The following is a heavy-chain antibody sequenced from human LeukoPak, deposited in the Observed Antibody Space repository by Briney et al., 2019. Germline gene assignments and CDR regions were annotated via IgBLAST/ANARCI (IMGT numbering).Heavy chain of an antibody. D-gene: IGHD6-19*01. J-gene: IGHJ4*02. CDR3: ATALRPYSSGWYGDY. CDR2: INSDGSST. V-gene: IGHV3-74*01. Sequence: GGSLRLSCAASGLTFSSYSMNWVRQAPGKGLVWVSRINSDGSSTSYADSVKGRFTISRDNAKNTLYLQMNSLRAEDTAVYYCATALRPYSSGWYGDYWGQGTLVTVSS. CDR1: GLTFSSYS.